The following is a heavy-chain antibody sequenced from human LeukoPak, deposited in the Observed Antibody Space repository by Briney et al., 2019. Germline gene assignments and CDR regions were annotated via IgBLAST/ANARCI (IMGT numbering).Heavy chain of an antibody. Sequence: GRSLRLSCAASEFTFDDYAMHWVRQAPGKGLEWVSGISWNSGSIGYADSVKGRFTISRDNAKNSLYLQMNSLRAEDTALYYCAKCSASTSSYYCGYFDYWGQGTLVTVSS. CDR1: EFTFDDYA. J-gene: IGHJ4*02. CDR3: AKCSASTSSYYCGYFDY. D-gene: IGHD3-22*01. CDR2: ISWNSGSI. V-gene: IGHV3-9*01.